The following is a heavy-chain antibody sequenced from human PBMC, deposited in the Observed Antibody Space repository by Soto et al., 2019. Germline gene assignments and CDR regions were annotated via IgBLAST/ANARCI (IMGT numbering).Heavy chain of an antibody. CDR3: AADSYYYDSSGSDAFDI. V-gene: IGHV1-58*01. CDR2: IVVGSGNT. D-gene: IGHD3-22*01. CDR1: GFTFTSSA. Sequence: SVKVSGKASGFTFTSSAVQCVRQARGQLLEWIGWIVVGSGNTNYAQKFQERVTITRDMSTSTAYMELSSLRSEDTAVYYCAADSYYYDSSGSDAFDIWGQGTMVTVSS. J-gene: IGHJ3*02.